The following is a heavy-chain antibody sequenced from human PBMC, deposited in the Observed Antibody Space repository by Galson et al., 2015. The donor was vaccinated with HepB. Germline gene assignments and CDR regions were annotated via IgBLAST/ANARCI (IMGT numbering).Heavy chain of an antibody. CDR2: IYYSGST. CDR3: ARDQYSSSWDAKRYYYGMDV. CDR1: GGSISSYY. V-gene: IGHV4-59*01. Sequence: ETLSLTCTVSGGSISSYYWSWIRQPPGKGLEWIGYIYYSGSTNYNPSLKSRVTISVDTSKNQFSLKLSSVTAADTAVYYCARDQYSSSWDAKRYYYGMDVWGQGTTVTVSS. D-gene: IGHD6-13*01. J-gene: IGHJ6*02.